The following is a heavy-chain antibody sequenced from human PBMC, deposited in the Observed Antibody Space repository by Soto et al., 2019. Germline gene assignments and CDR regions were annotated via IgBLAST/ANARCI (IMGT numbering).Heavy chain of an antibody. V-gene: IGHV3-30*04. CDR3: VRDRGSTYGTFWNFDL. D-gene: IGHD1-26*01. J-gene: IGHJ2*01. CDR1: GFSFNNFA. CDR2: ILHDGTKE. Sequence: QVQLVESGGGVVEPGRSLRLSCVVSGFSFNNFAMHWVRQAPGKGLEWVAHILHDGTKEDYLESVKGRFSISRDNSKNNLYLQMNGLTTDDTSLYYCVRDRGSTYGTFWNFDLWGRGTLVTVSS.